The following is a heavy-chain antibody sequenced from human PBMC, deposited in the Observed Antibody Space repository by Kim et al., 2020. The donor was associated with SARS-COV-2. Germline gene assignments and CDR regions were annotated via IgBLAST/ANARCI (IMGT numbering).Heavy chain of an antibody. J-gene: IGHJ4*02. D-gene: IGHD4-17*01. CDR2: K. Sequence: KHYTDSVKGRLHTSRENSNNTLYLQMNSRGAEDTAVYYCARNDYGDFYFDYWGQGILVTVSS. V-gene: IGHV3-33*01. CDR3: ARNDYGDFYFDY.